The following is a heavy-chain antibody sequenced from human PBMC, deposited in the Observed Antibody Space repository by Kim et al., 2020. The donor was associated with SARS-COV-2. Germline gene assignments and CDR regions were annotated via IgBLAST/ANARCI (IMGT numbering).Heavy chain of an antibody. CDR3: ARRHGFGEDSVSRMDV. V-gene: IGHV4-61*07. D-gene: IGHD3-10*01. J-gene: IGHJ6*02. Sequence: SLKSRVTISVDTSKNQFSLKLSSVTAADTAVYYCARRHGFGEDSVSRMDVWGQGTTVTVSS.